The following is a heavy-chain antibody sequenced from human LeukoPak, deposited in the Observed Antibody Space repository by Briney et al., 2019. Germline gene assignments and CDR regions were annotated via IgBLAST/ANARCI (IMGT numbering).Heavy chain of an antibody. Sequence: ASVKVSCTDSGSSLRELSLYWVRQAAGKGREWMGGFDVIDSETFYAQKFQGRVTMTEDTSTDTASMELRSLTSGDTALYYCAAGRPYSLLDYWGQGTLVTVSS. CDR3: AAGRPYSLLDY. CDR2: FDVIDSET. D-gene: IGHD5-18*01. J-gene: IGHJ4*02. CDR1: GSSLRELS. V-gene: IGHV1-24*01.